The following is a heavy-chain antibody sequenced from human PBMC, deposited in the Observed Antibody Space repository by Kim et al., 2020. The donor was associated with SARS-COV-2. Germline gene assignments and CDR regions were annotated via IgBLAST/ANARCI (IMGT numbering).Heavy chain of an antibody. J-gene: IGHJ6*02. CDR3: AVYGSGYYYGMDV. Sequence: GGSLRLSCAASGFTVSSNYMSWVRQAPGKGLEWVSVIYSGGSTYYADSVKGRFTISRDNSKNTLYLQMNSLRAEDTAVYYCAVYGSGYYYGMDVWGQGTTVTVSS. D-gene: IGHD3-10*01. CDR1: GFTVSSNY. V-gene: IGHV3-53*01. CDR2: IYSGGST.